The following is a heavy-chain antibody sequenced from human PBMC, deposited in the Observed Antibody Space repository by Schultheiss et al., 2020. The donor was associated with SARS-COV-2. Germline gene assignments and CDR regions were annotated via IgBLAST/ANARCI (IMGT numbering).Heavy chain of an antibody. Sequence: ASVKVSCKASASTFTGYYIHWVRQAPGQGLEWMGRINPNSGGTNYAQKLQGRVTMTTDTSTSTAYMELRSLRSDDTAVYYCARDPGEMATISFDYWGQGTLVTVSS. D-gene: IGHD5-24*01. CDR3: ARDPGEMATISFDY. CDR1: ASTFTGYY. V-gene: IGHV1-2*06. J-gene: IGHJ4*02. CDR2: INPNSGGT.